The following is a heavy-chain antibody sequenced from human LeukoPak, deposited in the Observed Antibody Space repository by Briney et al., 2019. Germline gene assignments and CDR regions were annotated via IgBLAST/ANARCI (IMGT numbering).Heavy chain of an antibody. Sequence: ASVEVSCKASGYSFIVYYIHWVRQAPGQGLEWMGWINPNSGGTNYAQRFLGRVTMTRDTSITTAYMELSRLRSDDTAVYYCASLYGDYVASDYWGQGTLVTVSS. CDR1: GYSFIVYY. D-gene: IGHD4-17*01. CDR2: INPNSGGT. CDR3: ASLYGDYVASDY. V-gene: IGHV1-2*02. J-gene: IGHJ4*02.